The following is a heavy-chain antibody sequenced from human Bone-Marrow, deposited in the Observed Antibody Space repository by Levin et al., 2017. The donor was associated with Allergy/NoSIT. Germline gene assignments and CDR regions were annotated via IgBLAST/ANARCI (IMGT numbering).Heavy chain of an antibody. CDR3: ARDRSASYYPIDY. CDR2: ISSSGNYM. Sequence: GESLKISCAASGFTFTSYSMNWVRQAPGKGLEWVSTISSSGNYMYYADSVKGRFTISRDNAKTSLYLQMDSLRAEDTAVYYCARDRSASYYPIDYWGQGTLVTVSS. D-gene: IGHD3-10*01. CDR1: GFTFTSYS. V-gene: IGHV3-21*01. J-gene: IGHJ4*02.